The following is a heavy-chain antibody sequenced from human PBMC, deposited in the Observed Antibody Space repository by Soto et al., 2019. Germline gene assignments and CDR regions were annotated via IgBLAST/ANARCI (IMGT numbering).Heavy chain of an antibody. CDR2: IKSKTDGGTT. J-gene: IGHJ4*02. Sequence: EVQLVESGGGLVKPGGSLRLSCAASGVTFSNAWMSWVRQAPGKGLEWVGRIKSKTDGGTTDYAAPVKGRFTISRDDSKNTLYLQMNSLQTEDTAVYYCTTEAIAAAPDFDYWGQGTLVTVSS. CDR1: GVTFSNAW. D-gene: IGHD6-13*01. CDR3: TTEAIAAAPDFDY. V-gene: IGHV3-15*01.